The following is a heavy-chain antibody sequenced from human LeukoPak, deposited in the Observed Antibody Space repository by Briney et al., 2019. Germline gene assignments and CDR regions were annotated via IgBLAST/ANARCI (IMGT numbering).Heavy chain of an antibody. J-gene: IGHJ4*02. D-gene: IGHD4/OR15-4a*01. V-gene: IGHV3-53*01. CDR2: IYSDNT. Sequence: PGGSLRLSCTVSGFTFSSNSMSWVRQAPGKGLEWVSFIYSDNTHYSDSVKGRFTISRDNPKNTLYLQMNSLRAADPAVYYCARRAGAYSHPYDYWGQGTLVTVSS. CDR3: ARRAGAYSHPYDY. CDR1: GFTFSSNS.